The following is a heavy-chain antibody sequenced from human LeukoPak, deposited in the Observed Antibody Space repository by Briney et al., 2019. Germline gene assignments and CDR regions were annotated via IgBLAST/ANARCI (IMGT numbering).Heavy chain of an antibody. Sequence: SETLSLTCTVSGGSISSYYWSWIRQPPGKGLEWIGRIYTSGSTNYNPSLKSRVTMSVDTSKNQFSLKLSSVTAADTAVYYCAREGSSGWYSPFDYWGQGTLVTVSS. CDR1: GGSISSYY. J-gene: IGHJ4*02. D-gene: IGHD6-19*01. CDR2: IYTSGST. V-gene: IGHV4-4*07. CDR3: AREGSSGWYSPFDY.